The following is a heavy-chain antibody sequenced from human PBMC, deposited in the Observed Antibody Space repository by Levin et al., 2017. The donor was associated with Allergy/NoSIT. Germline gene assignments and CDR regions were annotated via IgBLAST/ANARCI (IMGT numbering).Heavy chain of an antibody. CDR1: GFTFRSYW. Sequence: PGESLKISCAASGFTFRSYWMHWVRQAPGKGLVWVSRISSDGSSTWYADSVKGRFTISRDNAKNTLYLQMNSLKAEETALFYCAKGSNYEEDAFDIWGQGTMVTVSS. D-gene: IGHD3-16*01. CDR2: ISSDGSST. V-gene: IGHV3-74*01. CDR3: AKGSNYEEDAFDI. J-gene: IGHJ3*02.